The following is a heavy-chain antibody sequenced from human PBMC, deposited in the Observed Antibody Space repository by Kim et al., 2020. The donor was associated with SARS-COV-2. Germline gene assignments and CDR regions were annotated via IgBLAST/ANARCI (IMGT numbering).Heavy chain of an antibody. CDR1: GDSIGSYY. D-gene: IGHD3-10*01. CDR3: ARNYGYGSGSFYSY. V-gene: IGHV4-59*08. CDR2: IYYTEST. J-gene: IGHJ4*02. Sequence: SETLSLTCTVSGDSIGSYYWTWIRQPPGKGLEWIGYIYYTESTNYNPSLKSGVAISVDTSKNQFSLKLSSVTAADTAVYYCARNYGYGSGSFYSYWGQGILVTVSS.